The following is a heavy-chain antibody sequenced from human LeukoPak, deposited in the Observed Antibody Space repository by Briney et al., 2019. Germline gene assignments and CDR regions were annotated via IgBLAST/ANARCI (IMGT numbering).Heavy chain of an antibody. CDR3: AKDRLGGPPDIIAAAGTGLDY. D-gene: IGHD6-13*01. CDR2: ISYDGSNK. Sequence: PGGSLRLSCAASGFTFSSYAMHWVRQAPGKGLEWVAVISYDGSNKYYADSVKGRFTISRDNSKNTLYLQMNSLRAEDTAVYYCAKDRLGGPPDIIAAAGTGLDYWGQGTLVTVSS. J-gene: IGHJ4*02. V-gene: IGHV3-30-3*01. CDR1: GFTFSSYA.